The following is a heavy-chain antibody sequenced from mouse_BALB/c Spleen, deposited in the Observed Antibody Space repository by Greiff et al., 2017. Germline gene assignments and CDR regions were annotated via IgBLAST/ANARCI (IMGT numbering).Heavy chain of an antibody. D-gene: IGHD2-1*01. CDR1: GFTFTDYY. CDR2: IRNKANGYTT. CDR3: ARGYGNYPWFAY. V-gene: IGHV7-3*02. Sequence: EVQLVESGGGLVQPGGSLRLSCATSGFTFTDYYMSWVRQPPGKALEWLGFIRNKANGYTTEYSASVKGRFTISRDNSQSILYLQMNTLRAEDSATYYCARGYGNYPWFAYWGQGTLVTVSA. J-gene: IGHJ3*01.